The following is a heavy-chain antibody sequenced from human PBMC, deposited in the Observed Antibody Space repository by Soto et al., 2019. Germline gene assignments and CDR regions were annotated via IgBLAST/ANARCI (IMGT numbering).Heavy chain of an antibody. V-gene: IGHV4-61*01. CDR1: GGSVSSGSYY. Sequence: SETLSLTCTVSGGSVSSGSYYWSWIRQPPGKGLEWIGYIYYSGSTNYNPSLKSRVTISVDTSKNQFSLKLSSVTAADTAVYYCARGVRDYYDSSGFTFDYWGQGTLVTVSS. J-gene: IGHJ4*02. CDR3: ARGVRDYYDSSGFTFDY. CDR2: IYYSGST. D-gene: IGHD3-22*01.